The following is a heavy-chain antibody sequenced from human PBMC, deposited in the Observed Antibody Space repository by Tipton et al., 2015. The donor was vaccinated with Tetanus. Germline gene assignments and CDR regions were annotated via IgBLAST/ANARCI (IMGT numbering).Heavy chain of an antibody. V-gene: IGHV3-7*03. J-gene: IGHJ2*01. CDR2: IKQDGNEK. D-gene: IGHD6-6*01. CDR3: ARVWGRGQLVTKPNWYFDL. CDR1: GFTFSSYW. Sequence: SLRLSCAASGFTFSSYWMTWVRQAPGKGLEWVANIKQDGNEKYHVDSVKGRFTISRDNGKNLLYLEMNSLRVEDTAVYYCARVWGRGQLVTKPNWYFDLWGRGTLVTVSS.